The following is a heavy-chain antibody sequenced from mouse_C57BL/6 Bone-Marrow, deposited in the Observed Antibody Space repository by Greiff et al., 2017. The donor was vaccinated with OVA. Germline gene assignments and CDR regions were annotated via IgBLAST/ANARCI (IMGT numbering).Heavy chain of an antibody. D-gene: IGHD1-3*01. CDR2: ITPSTGGT. J-gene: IGHJ3*01. V-gene: IGHV1-43*01. Sequence: EVKLLESGPELVKPGASVKISCKASGYSFTGYYMHWVKQSSEKSLEWIGEITPSTGGTSYNQKFNGKATLTVDKSSRTAYMQLKSLTSEDSAVYYCARSSGHCFAYWGQGTLVTVSA. CDR3: ARSSGHCFAY. CDR1: GYSFTGYY.